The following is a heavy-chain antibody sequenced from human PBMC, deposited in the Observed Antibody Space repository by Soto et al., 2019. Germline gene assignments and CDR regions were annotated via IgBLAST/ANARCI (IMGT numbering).Heavy chain of an antibody. CDR2: ISGGSSFI. V-gene: IGHV3-48*01. J-gene: IGHJ4*02. Sequence: EVQLVESGGGLVQPGGSLRLSCAASGFTFSSYSMSWVRQTPGKGLEWVSHISGGSSFIYYADSVKGRFTISRDNAENSLYLQMNSLRAEDTAVYYCATRSRGYSGYVKYWGQGTVVTVSS. CDR1: GFTFSSYS. CDR3: ATRSRGYSGYVKY. D-gene: IGHD5-12*01.